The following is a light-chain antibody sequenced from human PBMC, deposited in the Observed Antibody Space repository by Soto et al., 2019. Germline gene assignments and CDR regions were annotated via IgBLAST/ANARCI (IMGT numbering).Light chain of an antibody. CDR1: QGVSTN. CDR2: DAS. CDR3: QQYHDWVT. Sequence: EIVLPQSPGTLSLSPGETATLSCGTSQGVSTNLSWYQQKPGQPPRLLIYDASTRATGIPARFRGSGSGTEFTLTISYLRPEDFAVYFCQQYHDWVTFGGGTKVDIK. V-gene: IGKV3D-15*01. J-gene: IGKJ4*01.